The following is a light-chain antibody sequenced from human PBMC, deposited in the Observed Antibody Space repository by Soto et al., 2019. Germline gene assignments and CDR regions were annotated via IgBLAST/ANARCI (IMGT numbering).Light chain of an antibody. Sequence: DIQMTQSPSTLSASVGDRVTITCRASQTISSWLAWYQQKPGKAPKLQISKASSLESGVPSRFSGSGSRTEFTLTISSLQPDDFATYYCQQYNSYRTFGQGTKVDIK. J-gene: IGKJ1*01. CDR2: KAS. V-gene: IGKV1-5*03. CDR1: QTISSW. CDR3: QQYNSYRT.